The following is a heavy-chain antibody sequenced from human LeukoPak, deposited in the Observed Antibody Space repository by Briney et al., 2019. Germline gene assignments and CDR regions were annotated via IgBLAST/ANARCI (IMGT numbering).Heavy chain of an antibody. CDR3: TAASSWYLNYYYYMDV. CDR2: IRSKTDGGTT. Sequence: GGSLRLSCVASGLTFSSFWMTWARQAPGKGLEWVGRIRSKTDGGTTDYAAPVKGRFTISRDDSKNTLYLQMNSLKTEDTAVYYCTAASSWYLNYYYYMDVWGKGTTVTVSS. CDR1: GLTFSSFW. D-gene: IGHD6-13*01. J-gene: IGHJ6*03. V-gene: IGHV3-15*01.